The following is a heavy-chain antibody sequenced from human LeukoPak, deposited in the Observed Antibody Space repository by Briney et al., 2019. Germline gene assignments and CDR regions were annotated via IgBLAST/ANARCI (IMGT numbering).Heavy chain of an antibody. CDR2: IDDSGDST. CDR3: AKVRTRWTMVRGVPYMDV. CDR1: GFTFSTYA. D-gene: IGHD3-10*01. Sequence: GGSLRLSCAASGFTFSTYAMSWVRQAPGKGLEWVSSIDDSGDSTYYADSVKGRFTISRDNSWNTLYVQMTSLRAEDTAVYYCAKVRTRWTMVRGVPYMDVWGKGATVTVSS. V-gene: IGHV3-23*01. J-gene: IGHJ6*03.